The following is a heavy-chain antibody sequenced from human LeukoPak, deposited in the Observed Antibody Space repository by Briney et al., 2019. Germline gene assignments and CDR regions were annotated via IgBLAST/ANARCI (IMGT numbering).Heavy chain of an antibody. V-gene: IGHV1-18*01. J-gene: IGHJ6*02. CDR1: GYTFTSYG. Sequence: ASVKVSCTASGYTFTSYGISWVRQAPGQGLEWMGWISAYNGNTNYAQKLQGRVTMTTDTSTSTAYMELRSLRSDDTAVYYCARTQSLRRYYYYYGMDVWGQGTTVTVSS. CDR3: ARTQSLRRYYYYYGMDV. CDR2: ISAYNGNT.